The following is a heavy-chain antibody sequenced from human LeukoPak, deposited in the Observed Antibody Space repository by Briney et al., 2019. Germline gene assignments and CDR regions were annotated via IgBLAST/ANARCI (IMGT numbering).Heavy chain of an antibody. V-gene: IGHV3-23*01. D-gene: IGHD5-12*01. CDR2: ISGSGGST. CDR3: AKDPVATILSAY. Sequence: GRSLRLSCAASGFTFSSYAMSWVRQAPGKGLEWVSAISGSGGSTYYADSVKGRFTISRDNSKNTLYLQMNSLRAEDTAVYYCAKDPVATILSAYWGQGTLVTVSS. J-gene: IGHJ4*02. CDR1: GFTFSSYA.